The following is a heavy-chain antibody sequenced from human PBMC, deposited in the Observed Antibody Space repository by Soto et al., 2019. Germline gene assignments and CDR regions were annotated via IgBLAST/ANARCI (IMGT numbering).Heavy chain of an antibody. CDR1: GFTFSTYG. V-gene: IGHV3-30*18. CDR3: AKVAHSTGTFDY. Sequence: HPGGSLRLSCAASGFTFSTYGMHWVRQAPGKGLEWVAVISYDGSNEYYADSVKGRFTISRDNSKNTLYLQMNSLRAEDAAVYYCAKVAHSTGTFDYWGQGTLVTVSS. D-gene: IGHD3-3*02. J-gene: IGHJ4*02. CDR2: ISYDGSNE.